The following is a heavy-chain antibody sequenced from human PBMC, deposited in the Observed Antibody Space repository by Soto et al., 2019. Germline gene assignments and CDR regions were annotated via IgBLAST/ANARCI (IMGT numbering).Heavy chain of an antibody. V-gene: IGHV3-72*01. CDR3: ASHTECDYYYYGMDV. D-gene: IGHD5-18*01. CDR1: GFTFSDHY. CDR2: TRNKANSYTT. Sequence: GGSLRLSCAASGFTFSDHYMDWVRQAPGKGLEWVGRTRNKANSYTTEYAASVKGRFTISRDDSKNSLYLQMNSLKTEDTAVYYCASHTECDYYYYGMDVWGQGTTVTVSS. J-gene: IGHJ6*02.